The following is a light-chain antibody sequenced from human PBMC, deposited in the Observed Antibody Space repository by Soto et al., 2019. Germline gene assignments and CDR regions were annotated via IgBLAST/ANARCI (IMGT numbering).Light chain of an antibody. Sequence: AIQLTQSPSSLSASVGDRVTITCRASQAIKSSLAWFQQKPGEPPELLISDASTLESGVPSRFSGSGSGTDFTLTSSSLQSEDFATYYCQQYNYSPTFGPGTKVDLK. J-gene: IGKJ3*01. CDR2: DAS. V-gene: IGKV1D-13*01. CDR1: QAIKSS. CDR3: QQYNYSPT.